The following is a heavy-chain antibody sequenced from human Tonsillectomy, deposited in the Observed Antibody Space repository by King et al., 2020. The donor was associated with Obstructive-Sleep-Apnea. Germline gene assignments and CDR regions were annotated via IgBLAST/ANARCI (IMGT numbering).Heavy chain of an antibody. J-gene: IGHJ4*02. D-gene: IGHD5-18*01. Sequence: VQLQESGPGLVKPSETLSLTCTVSGGSISSYYWSWIRQPPGKGLEWIGYIYYSGSTNYKPSLRSRVTISIDTSKNQFALKLSSVTAADTAVYYCAREVGRYGYYFDYWGQGTLVTVSS. V-gene: IGHV4-59*01. CDR2: IYYSGST. CDR1: GGSISSYY. CDR3: AREVGRYGYYFDY.